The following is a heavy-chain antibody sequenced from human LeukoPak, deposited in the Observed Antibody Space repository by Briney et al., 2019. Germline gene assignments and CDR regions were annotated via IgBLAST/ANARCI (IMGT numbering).Heavy chain of an antibody. CDR2: INHSGGT. Sequence: PSETLSLTCAVYGGSFSGYYWSWIRQPPGKGLEWIGEINHSGGTNYNPSLKSRVTMSADTSKNQFSLKLSSVTAADTAVYYCARHGRITVFGVVIHPDMDVWGKGTTVTVSS. J-gene: IGHJ6*03. V-gene: IGHV4-34*01. CDR3: ARHGRITVFGVVIHPDMDV. D-gene: IGHD3-3*01. CDR1: GGSFSGYY.